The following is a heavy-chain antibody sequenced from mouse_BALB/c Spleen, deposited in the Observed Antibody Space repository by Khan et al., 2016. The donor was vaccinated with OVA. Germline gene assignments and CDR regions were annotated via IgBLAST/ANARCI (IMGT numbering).Heavy chain of an antibody. CDR1: GYSITSNYA. Sequence: EVKLEVSGPGLVKPSQSLSLTCTVTGYSITSNYAWSWIRQFPGNKLEWMGYISYSGSTNYNPSLKSRISVTRDTSENQFFLQLNSVTTEDTATSYCARQNYYGYALDYWGQGTSVTVSS. CDR3: ARQNYYGYALDY. CDR2: ISYSGST. D-gene: IGHD1-1*01. J-gene: IGHJ4*01. V-gene: IGHV3-2*02.